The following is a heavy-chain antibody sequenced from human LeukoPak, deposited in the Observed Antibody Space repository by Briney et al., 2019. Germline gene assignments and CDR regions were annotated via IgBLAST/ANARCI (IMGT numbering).Heavy chain of an antibody. CDR1: GYTLTSYG. J-gene: IGHJ6*03. CDR2: ISAYNGNT. CDR3: ARAKLATYYMDV. Sequence: ASVKVSCKASGYTLTSYGISWVRQAPGQGLEWMGWISAYNGNTNYAQKLQGRVTMTTDTSTSTAYMELRSLRSDDTAVYYCARAKLATYYMDVWGKGTTVTVSS. V-gene: IGHV1-18*01. D-gene: IGHD1-1*01.